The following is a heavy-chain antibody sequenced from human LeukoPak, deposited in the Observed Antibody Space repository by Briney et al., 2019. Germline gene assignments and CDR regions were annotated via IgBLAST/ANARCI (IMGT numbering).Heavy chain of an antibody. J-gene: IGHJ4*02. CDR1: GFTFSKYW. CDR3: ATDADPEYSYGIDC. V-gene: IGHV3-74*01. D-gene: IGHD5-18*01. Sequence: GGSLRLSCASAGFTFSKYWMHWVRQAPGKWLVWVSRINADGTGTNYADSVKGRFTISRDNAKNPLYLQMNSLRAEDTAVYYCATDADPEYSYGIDCWGQGTLVTVSS. CDR2: INADGTGT.